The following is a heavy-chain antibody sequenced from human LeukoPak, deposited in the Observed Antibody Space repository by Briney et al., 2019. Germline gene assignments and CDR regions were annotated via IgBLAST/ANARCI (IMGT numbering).Heavy chain of an antibody. CDR3: ASAPPGYYYYMDV. CDR2: INPNSGGT. Sequence: ASVKVSCKASGYTFTDYYMHWVRQAPGQGLEWMGWINPNSGGTNYAQKFQGRVTMTRDTSISTAYMELSRLRSDDTAVYYCASAPPGYYYYMDVWGKGTTVTVSS. J-gene: IGHJ6*03. CDR1: GYTFTDYY. V-gene: IGHV1-2*02.